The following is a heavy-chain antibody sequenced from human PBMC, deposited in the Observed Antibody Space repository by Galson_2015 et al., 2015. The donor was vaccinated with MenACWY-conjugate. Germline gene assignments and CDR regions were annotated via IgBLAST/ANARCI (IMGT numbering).Heavy chain of an antibody. D-gene: IGHD6-19*01. CDR3: VKDRGGGIVVAATPDY. V-gene: IGHV3-64D*06. CDR2: ITSNGGST. Sequence: SLRLSCAASGFTFRSYAMHWVRQAPGKGLEYVSAITSNGGSTYYADFVKGRFTISRDNSKNTLYLQVGSLRADDTAVYYCVKDRGGGIVVAATPDYWGQGTLVTVSS. CDR1: GFTFRSYA. J-gene: IGHJ4*02.